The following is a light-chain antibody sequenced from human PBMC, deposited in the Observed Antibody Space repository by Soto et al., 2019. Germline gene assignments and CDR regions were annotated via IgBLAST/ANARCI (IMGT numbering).Light chain of an antibody. CDR3: QQYSSSRT. Sequence: VMTQSPGTLSVSPGERSTLSCRASQSINNHLAWYQQKPGQAPRLLIYGGSSRATGIPVRFSGSGSETDFTLTITRLEPEDFAMYYCQQYSSSRTCGQGTKVDI. J-gene: IGKJ1*01. CDR2: GGS. CDR1: QSINNH. V-gene: IGKV3-20*01.